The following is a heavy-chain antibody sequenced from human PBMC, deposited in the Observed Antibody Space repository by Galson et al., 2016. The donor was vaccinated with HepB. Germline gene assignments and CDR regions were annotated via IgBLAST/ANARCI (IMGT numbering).Heavy chain of an antibody. Sequence: SVKVSCKASGYTFTSYYIHWARQAPGQGLEWMGIINPSGGSTSYAQKFQGRVTMTRDTSTSTVYMELSSLRSEDTAVYYCARVVLFCSGGSCYRKENWFDPWGQGTLVTVSS. J-gene: IGHJ5*02. CDR1: GYTFTSYY. CDR2: INPSGGST. CDR3: ARVVLFCSGGSCYRKENWFDP. D-gene: IGHD2-15*01. V-gene: IGHV1-46*01.